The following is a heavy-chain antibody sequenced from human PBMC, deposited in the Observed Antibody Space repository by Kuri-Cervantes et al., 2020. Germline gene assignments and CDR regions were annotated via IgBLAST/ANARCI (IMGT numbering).Heavy chain of an antibody. V-gene: IGHV3-30*01. CDR1: GFTYSSYA. J-gene: IGHJ3*02. CDR3: ARDSTPFTVTTDAFDI. D-gene: IGHD4-17*01. Sequence: GGSLRLSCAPSGFTYSSYAMHWVRQAPGNGLEWVAVISYDGSNKYYADSVKGRFTISRDNSKNTLYLQMNSLRAEDTAVYYCARDSTPFTVTTDAFDIWGQGTMVTVSS. CDR2: ISYDGSNK.